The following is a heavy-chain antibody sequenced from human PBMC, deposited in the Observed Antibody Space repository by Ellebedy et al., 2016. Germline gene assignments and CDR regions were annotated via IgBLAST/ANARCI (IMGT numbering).Heavy chain of an antibody. CDR1: GFTFSSYA. CDR3: AKEGGYEPDAFDI. J-gene: IGHJ3*02. Sequence: GESLKISCAASGFTFSSYAMSWVRQAPGKGLEWVSAISGSGGSTYYADSVKGRFTISRDNSKNTLYLQMNSLRAEDTAVYYCAKEGGYEPDAFDIWGQGTMVTVSS. D-gene: IGHD5-12*01. V-gene: IGHV3-23*01. CDR2: ISGSGGST.